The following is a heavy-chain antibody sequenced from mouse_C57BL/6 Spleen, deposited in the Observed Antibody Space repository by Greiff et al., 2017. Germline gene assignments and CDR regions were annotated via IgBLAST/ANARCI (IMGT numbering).Heavy chain of an antibody. D-gene: IGHD4-1*01. CDR1: GYSITSGYY. V-gene: IGHV3-6*01. J-gene: IGHJ2*01. Sequence: VQLQQSGPGLVKPSQSLSLTCSVTGYSITSGYYWNWIRQFQGNKLEWMGYISYDGSNNYNPSLKNRISITRDTSKNQFFLKLNSVTTEDTATYYCARELGDYWGQGTTLTVSS. CDR3: ARELGDY. CDR2: ISYDGSN.